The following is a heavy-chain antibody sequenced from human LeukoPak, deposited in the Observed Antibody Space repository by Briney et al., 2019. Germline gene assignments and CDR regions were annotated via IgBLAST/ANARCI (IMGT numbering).Heavy chain of an antibody. CDR1: GGTFSSYA. CDR3: ARGLRGDIVVVVAAHNAFDI. D-gene: IGHD2-15*01. V-gene: IGHV1-69*13. J-gene: IGHJ3*02. Sequence: SVKVSCKASGGTFSSYAISWVRQAPGQGLEWMGGIIPIFGTANHAQKFQGRVTITADESTSTAYMELSSLRSEDTAVYYCARGLRGDIVVVVAAHNAFDIWGQGTMVTVSS. CDR2: IIPIFGTA.